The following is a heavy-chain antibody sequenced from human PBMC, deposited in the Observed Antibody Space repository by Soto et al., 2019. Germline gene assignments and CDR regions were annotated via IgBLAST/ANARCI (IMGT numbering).Heavy chain of an antibody. CDR2: IYYSGST. CDR1: GGSISSGSYY. Sequence: QVQLQESGPGLVKPSQTLSLTCTVSGGSISSGSYYWSWIRQHPGKGLEWIGYIYYSGSTYYNPSLKSRVTISVDTSKNQFSLKLSSVTAADTAVYYCARAPAEARYGGNSNWFDPWGQGTLVTVSS. V-gene: IGHV4-31*03. D-gene: IGHD4-17*01. J-gene: IGHJ5*02. CDR3: ARAPAEARYGGNSNWFDP.